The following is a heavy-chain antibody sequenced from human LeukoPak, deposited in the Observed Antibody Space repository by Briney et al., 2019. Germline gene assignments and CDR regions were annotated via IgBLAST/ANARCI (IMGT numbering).Heavy chain of an antibody. CDR1: GFTFSSYS. CDR2: IYSGGST. Sequence: PGGSLSLSCAASGFTFSSYSMTWVRQAPGKGLEWVSVIYSGGSTYYADSVKGRFTISRDNSKNTVYLQINSLRAEDTAVYYCARDYFPSAYCGGDCYFPFDYWGQGTLVTVSS. J-gene: IGHJ4*02. CDR3: ARDYFPSAYCGGDCYFPFDY. D-gene: IGHD2-21*02. V-gene: IGHV3-53*01.